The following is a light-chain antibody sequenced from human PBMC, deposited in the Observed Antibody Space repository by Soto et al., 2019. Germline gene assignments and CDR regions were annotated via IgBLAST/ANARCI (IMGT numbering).Light chain of an antibody. CDR3: QQYNGWPPT. CDR2: GAS. V-gene: IGKV3D-15*01. Sequence: EIVMTQSPATLSVSPGERATLSCRASQGVSSNFAWYQQQPGQAPRLLIHGASTRATGTRPRFSGSGSGTEFTLAISSLQSEDFAVYFCQQYNGWPPTFGQGTKVESK. CDR1: QGVSSN. J-gene: IGKJ1*01.